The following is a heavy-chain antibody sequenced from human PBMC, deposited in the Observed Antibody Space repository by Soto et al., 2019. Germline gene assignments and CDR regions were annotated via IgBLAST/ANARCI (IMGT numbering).Heavy chain of an antibody. CDR2: INAGNGNT. Sequence: ASVKVSCKASGYTFTSYAMHWVRQAPGQRLEWMGWINAGNGNTKYSQKFQGRVTITRDTSASTAYMELSSLRSEDTAVYYCARNPITGTTSYYYGMDVWGQGTTVTVSS. D-gene: IGHD1-7*01. CDR1: GYTFTSYA. CDR3: ARNPITGTTSYYYGMDV. J-gene: IGHJ6*02. V-gene: IGHV1-3*01.